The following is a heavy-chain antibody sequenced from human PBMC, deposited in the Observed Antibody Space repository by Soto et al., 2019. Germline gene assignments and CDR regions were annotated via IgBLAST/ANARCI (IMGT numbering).Heavy chain of an antibody. CDR1: GGSISSYY. D-gene: IGHD6-19*01. J-gene: IGHJ6*02. CDR2: ISPSGST. Sequence: QVQPQESGPGVVKPSETLSLTCTVSGGSISSYYWSWVRQPAGKGLQWIGRISPSGSTNYNPSLKSRVTMSVDTSKNQFSLKLSAVTAADTAVYYCARAGVAGSNYYYGLDVWGQGTTVTVSS. V-gene: IGHV4-4*07. CDR3: ARAGVAGSNYYYGLDV.